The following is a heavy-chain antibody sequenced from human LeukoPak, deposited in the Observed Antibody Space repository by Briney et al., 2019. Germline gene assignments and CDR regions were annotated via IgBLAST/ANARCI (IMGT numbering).Heavy chain of an antibody. J-gene: IGHJ4*02. CDR3: ARAIAAAGKFDY. D-gene: IGHD6-13*01. CDR2: ISAYNGNT. Sequence: ASVKVSCKASGYTFTSYGISWVRQDPGQGLERMGWISAYNGNTNYAQKLQGRVTMTTDTSTSTAYMELRSLRSDDTAVYYCARAIAAAGKFDYWGQGTLVTVSS. V-gene: IGHV1-18*01. CDR1: GYTFTSYG.